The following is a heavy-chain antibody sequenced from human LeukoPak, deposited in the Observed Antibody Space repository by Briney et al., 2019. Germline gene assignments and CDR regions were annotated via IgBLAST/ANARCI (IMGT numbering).Heavy chain of an antibody. CDR2: ISSSSSTI. J-gene: IGHJ3*01. Sequence: PGGSLRLSCAASGFTFSSYSMNWVRQAPGKGLEWVSYISSSSSTIYYADSVKGRFTISRDNAKNSLYLQMNSLRAGDSAVYYCARPTVTTGVDAFDFWGQGTVVTVSS. CDR3: ARPTVTTGVDAFDF. D-gene: IGHD4-17*01. CDR1: GFTFSSYS. V-gene: IGHV3-48*04.